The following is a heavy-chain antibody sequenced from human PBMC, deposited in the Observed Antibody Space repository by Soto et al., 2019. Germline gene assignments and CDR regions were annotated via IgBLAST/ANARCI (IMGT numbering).Heavy chain of an antibody. CDR2: IYYSGST. CDR3: ARDLGSWYGGQNWFDP. CDR1: GGSISSTNW. Sequence: QVQLQESGPGLVKPSGTLSLTCIVSGGSISSTNWWSWVRQPPGKGLEWIGEIYYSGSTNYNPSLKSRVTISVDKSKNQFPLKLSSVTAADTAVYYCARDLGSWYGGQNWFDPWGQGTLVTVSS. D-gene: IGHD6-13*01. V-gene: IGHV4-4*02. J-gene: IGHJ5*02.